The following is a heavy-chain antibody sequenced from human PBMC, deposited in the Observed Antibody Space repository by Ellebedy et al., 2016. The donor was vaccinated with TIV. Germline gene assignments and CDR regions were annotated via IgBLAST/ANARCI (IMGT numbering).Heavy chain of an antibody. J-gene: IGHJ5*02. D-gene: IGHD5-12*01. V-gene: IGHV3-64*01. Sequence: GGSLRLSCAASGFTFSHYFMHWVRQAPGKGLEYVSSISGNGDMSHYANSVKGRFTISRDNSKNTLYLQMGSLRVDDMAVYYCARDRLGGYGFDPWGQGTLVTVSS. CDR3: ARDRLGGYGFDP. CDR1: GFTFSHYF. CDR2: ISGNGDMS.